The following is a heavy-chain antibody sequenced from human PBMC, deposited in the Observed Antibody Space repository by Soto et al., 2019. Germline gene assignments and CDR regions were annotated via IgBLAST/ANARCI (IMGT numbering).Heavy chain of an antibody. V-gene: IGHV4-30-4*01. D-gene: IGHD6-13*01. CDR2: IYYSGST. CDR1: GGSISSGDYY. Sequence: NPSETLSLTCTVSGGSISSGDYYWSWIRQPPGKGLEWIGYIYYSGSTDYNASLKSRVTISVDTSKNQFSLKLSSVTTADTAVYYCASLYSRNWFDPWGQGTLVTVSS. CDR3: ASLYSRNWFDP. J-gene: IGHJ5*02.